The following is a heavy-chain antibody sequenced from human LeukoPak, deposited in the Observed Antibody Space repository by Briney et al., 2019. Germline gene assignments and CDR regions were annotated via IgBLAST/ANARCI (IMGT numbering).Heavy chain of an antibody. CDR1: GYTFTNNY. Sequence: ASVKVSCKASGYTFTNNYLHWVRQDPGQGLEWMGMIYPRDGSTSYAQNFQGRVTVTRDTSATTVHMELRGLRSEDTAVYYCARDQEGFDYWGQGTLVTVSS. J-gene: IGHJ4*02. V-gene: IGHV1-46*01. CDR3: ARDQEGFDY. CDR2: IYPRDGST.